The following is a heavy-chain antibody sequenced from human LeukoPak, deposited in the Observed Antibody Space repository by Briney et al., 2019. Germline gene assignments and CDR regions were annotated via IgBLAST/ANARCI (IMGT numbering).Heavy chain of an antibody. J-gene: IGHJ4*02. D-gene: IGHD5-18*01. CDR2: IYYSGST. CDR3: ARRTHGQLWPYYFDY. V-gene: IGHV4-59*01. Sequence: SETLSLTCTVSGGSISSYYWSWIRQPPGKGLEWIGYIYYSGSTNYNPSLKSRVTISVDTSKNQFSLKLSSVTAADTAVYYCARRTHGQLWPYYFDYWGQGTLVTVSS. CDR1: GGSISSYY.